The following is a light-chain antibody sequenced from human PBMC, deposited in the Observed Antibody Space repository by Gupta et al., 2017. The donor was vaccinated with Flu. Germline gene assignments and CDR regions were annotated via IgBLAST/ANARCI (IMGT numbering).Light chain of an antibody. V-gene: IGKV3-11*01. CDR3: QQRSNWPPWT. CDR1: QSVSSY. CDR2: DAS. Sequence: EIVLTQSPATQSLPPGERATLSCRASQSVSSYLAWYQQKPGQAPRLLIYDASNRATGIPARFSGSGSGTDFTLTISSREPEDFAVYHCQQRSNWPPWTFGQGTKVEIK. J-gene: IGKJ1*01.